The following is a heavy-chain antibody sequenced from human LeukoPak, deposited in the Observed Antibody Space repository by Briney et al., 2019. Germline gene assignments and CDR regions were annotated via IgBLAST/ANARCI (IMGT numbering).Heavy chain of an antibody. CDR3: ARGRGWYAAWYFDY. V-gene: IGHV3-74*01. CDR1: GFTFSSYW. D-gene: IGHD6-19*01. Sequence: GGSLRLSCAASGFTFSSYWMHWVRQAPRKGLVWVSRINSDGSSTSYADSVKGRFTISRDNAKNTLYLQMNSLRAEDTAVYYCARGRGWYAAWYFDYWGQGTLVTVSS. CDR2: INSDGSST. J-gene: IGHJ4*02.